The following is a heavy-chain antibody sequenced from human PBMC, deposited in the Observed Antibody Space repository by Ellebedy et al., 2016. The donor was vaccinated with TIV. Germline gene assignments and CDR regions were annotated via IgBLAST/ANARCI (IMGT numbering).Heavy chain of an antibody. D-gene: IGHD2-15*01. J-gene: IGHJ3*02. CDR1: GFSFSDYC. CDR3: AKGLGCSGGDCYSGHAFDI. V-gene: IGHV3-23*01. CDR2: ISGSGGAT. Sequence: PGGSLRLSCAASGFSFSDYCMTWVRQGPGKGLEWVSAISGSGGATYYADSVKGRFTIARDNSKNTLFLQMNSMRAEDTAVYYCAKGLGCSGGDCYSGHAFDIWGQGTMVTVSS.